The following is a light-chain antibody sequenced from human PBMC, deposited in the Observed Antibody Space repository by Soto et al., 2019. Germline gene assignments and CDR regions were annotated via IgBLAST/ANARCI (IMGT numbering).Light chain of an antibody. J-gene: IGKJ3*01. CDR3: MQALQKGT. CDR2: LCT. V-gene: IGKV2-28*01. Sequence: DIVMTQSPLSLPVTPGEPASISCRSSQSLLHSNGYNYLDWYLQKPGQSPQLLIYLCTNRASGVPDRFSGRGSGTDFTLKISRVEAEDVGVYYCMQALQKGTFGHGTKVDIK. CDR1: QSLLHSNGYNY.